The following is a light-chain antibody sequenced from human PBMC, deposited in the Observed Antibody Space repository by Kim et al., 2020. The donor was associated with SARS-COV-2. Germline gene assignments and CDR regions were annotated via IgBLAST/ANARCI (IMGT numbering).Light chain of an antibody. CDR1: QSVNNY. Sequence: EVVLTQSPATLSLSPGEIATLSCRASQSVNNYLAWYQQKPGQAPRLLLYDVSNRATGIPARFSGSGTGTDFTLTISSLEPEDFAVYYCQHRKTWPVTFGGGTKVDIK. J-gene: IGKJ4*01. V-gene: IGKV3-11*01. CDR2: DVS. CDR3: QHRKTWPVT.